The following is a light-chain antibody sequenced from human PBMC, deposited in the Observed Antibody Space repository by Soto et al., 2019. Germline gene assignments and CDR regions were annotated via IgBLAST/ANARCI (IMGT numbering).Light chain of an antibody. CDR2: GNT. CDR3: QSYDSSLSGSV. CDR1: RSNIGAGYD. Sequence: QSALTQPPSVSGAPGQRVTISCTGNRSNIGAGYDVHWYQHLPGRVPKLLIYGNTNRPSGVPDRFSGSKSGTSASLAITGLQAEDEADYYCQSYDSSLSGSVFGGGTKLTVL. J-gene: IGLJ3*02. V-gene: IGLV1-40*01.